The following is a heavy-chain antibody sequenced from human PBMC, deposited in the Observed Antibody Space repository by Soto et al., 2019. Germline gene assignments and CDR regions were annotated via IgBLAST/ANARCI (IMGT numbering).Heavy chain of an antibody. CDR3: AAIAAASDY. CDR2: IIPILGIA. CDR1: RGTFSSYS. J-gene: IGHJ4*02. D-gene: IGHD6-13*01. V-gene: IGHV1-69*02. Sequence: GVSVKVSCKAPRGTFSSYSLSCARQAPGQGLEWMGRIIPILGIANYAQKFQGRVTITADKSTSTAYMELSSLRSEDTAVYYCAAIAAASDYWGQGTRVTVSS.